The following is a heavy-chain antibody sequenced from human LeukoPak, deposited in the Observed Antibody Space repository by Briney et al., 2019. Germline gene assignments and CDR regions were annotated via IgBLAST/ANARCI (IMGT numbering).Heavy chain of an antibody. J-gene: IGHJ4*02. Sequence: ASVKVSCKASGYTFTGYYMHWVRQAPGQGLEWMGWINPNGGGTNYAQKFQGRVTMTRDTSISTAYMELSRLRSDDTAVYYCARGSIVGATFDYFDYWGQGTLVTVSS. CDR3: ARGSIVGATFDYFDY. CDR1: GYTFTGYY. CDR2: INPNGGGT. V-gene: IGHV1-2*02. D-gene: IGHD1-26*01.